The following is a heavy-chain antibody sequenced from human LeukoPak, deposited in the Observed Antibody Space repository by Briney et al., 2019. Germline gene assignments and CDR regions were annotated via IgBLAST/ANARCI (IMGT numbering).Heavy chain of an antibody. CDR1: GGSFSGYY. CDR2: INHSGST. Sequence: SETLSLTCAVYGGSFSGYYWSWIRQPPGKGLEWIGEINHSGSTNYNPSLKSRVTISVDTSKNQFSLKLSSVTAADTAVYYCARFRLLWFGELSPFDYWGQGTLVTVSS. D-gene: IGHD3-10*01. J-gene: IGHJ4*02. V-gene: IGHV4-34*01. CDR3: ARFRLLWFGELSPFDY.